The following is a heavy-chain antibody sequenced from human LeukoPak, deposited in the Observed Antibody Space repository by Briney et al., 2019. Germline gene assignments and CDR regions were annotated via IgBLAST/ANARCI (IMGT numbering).Heavy chain of an antibody. CDR3: ARDSCSSTSCRRKFDN. CDR2: IYYSGST. D-gene: IGHD2-2*01. V-gene: IGHV4-39*07. Sequence: PSETLSLTCTVSGGSITSSNYFRGWIRQSPGKGLEWIGSIYYSGSTYYNPSLKSRVTISVETSKIQFSLKLSSVTAADSAVYYCARDSCSSTSCRRKFDNWGQGTLVTVSS. J-gene: IGHJ4*02. CDR1: GGSITSSNYF.